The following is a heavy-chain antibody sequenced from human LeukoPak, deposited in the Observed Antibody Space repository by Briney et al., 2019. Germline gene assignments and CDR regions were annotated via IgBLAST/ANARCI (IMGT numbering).Heavy chain of an antibody. CDR1: GFTFSDYY. CDR2: ISSTSSYI. Sequence: GSLRLSCAASGFTFSDYYMSWIRQAPGKGLEWVSSISSTSSYIYYADSLKGRFTISRDNAKNSLYLQMNSLRAEDTAVYYCARDADLAVAADAFDIWGQGTMVTVSS. V-gene: IGHV3-11*06. J-gene: IGHJ3*02. CDR3: ARDADLAVAADAFDI. D-gene: IGHD6-19*01.